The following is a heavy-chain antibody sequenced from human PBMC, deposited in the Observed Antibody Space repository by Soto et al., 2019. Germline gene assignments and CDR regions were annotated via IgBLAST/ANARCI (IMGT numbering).Heavy chain of an antibody. J-gene: IGHJ5*02. D-gene: IGHD3-10*01. Sequence: QVQLVQSGAEVKKPGASVKVSCKASGYTFTSYDINWVRQATGQGLEWMGWMNPNSGNTGYAQKFQGRVTMTRNTSISTGYMELSSLRSEDTAVYYCARGLFTRGVNWFDPWGQGTLVTVSS. CDR1: GYTFTSYD. CDR3: ARGLFTRGVNWFDP. CDR2: MNPNSGNT. V-gene: IGHV1-8*01.